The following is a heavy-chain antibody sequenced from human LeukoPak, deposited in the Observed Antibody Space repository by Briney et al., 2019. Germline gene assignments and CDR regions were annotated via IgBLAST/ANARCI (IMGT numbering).Heavy chain of an antibody. V-gene: IGHV3-74*01. D-gene: IGHD2-15*01. Sequence: HPGGSLRLSCAASGFTFSSYWMHWVRQAPGKGLVWVSRINSDGSSTSYADSVKGRFTISRDNAKNTLYLQMNSLRAEDAAVYYCAKEDCSGGRCYSLHYWGQGTLVTVSS. CDR2: INSDGSST. J-gene: IGHJ4*02. CDR1: GFTFSSYW. CDR3: AKEDCSGGRCYSLHY.